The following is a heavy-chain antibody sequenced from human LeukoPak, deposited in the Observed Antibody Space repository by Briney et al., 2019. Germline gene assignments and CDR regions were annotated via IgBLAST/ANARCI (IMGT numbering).Heavy chain of an antibody. CDR1: GGSISSYY. J-gene: IGHJ4*02. Sequence: SEALSLTCTVSGGSISSYYWSWIRQPPGKGLEWIGYIYYSGTTNYNPSLRSRVTISIDTSKKHFFLKLNSVTAADTAVYYCATGYGDFRVEGRYFYSWGQGTLVTVSS. D-gene: IGHD4-17*01. V-gene: IGHV4-59*01. CDR3: ATGYGDFRVEGRYFYS. CDR2: IYYSGTT.